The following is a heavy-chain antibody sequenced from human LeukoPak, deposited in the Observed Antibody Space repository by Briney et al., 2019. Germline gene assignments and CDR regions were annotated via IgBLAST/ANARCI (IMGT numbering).Heavy chain of an antibody. J-gene: IGHJ3*02. CDR3: ARVRDIAVAPFDI. D-gene: IGHD6-19*01. Sequence: SETLSLTCTVSGGSISSGDYYWSWIRQPPGKGLEWIGYINYSGSTYYNPSLKSRVTISVDTSKNQFSLKLSSVTAADTAVYYCARVRDIAVAPFDIWGQGTMVTVSS. CDR2: INYSGST. CDR1: GGSISSGDYY. V-gene: IGHV4-30-4*08.